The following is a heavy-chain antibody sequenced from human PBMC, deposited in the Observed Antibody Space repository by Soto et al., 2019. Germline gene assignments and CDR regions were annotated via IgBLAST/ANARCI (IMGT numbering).Heavy chain of an antibody. CDR3: ARAEVRRYSRQSDAYDI. D-gene: IGHD2-21*01. V-gene: IGHV1-3*01. CDR1: GYTFSNYA. Sequence: ASVKVSCKASGYTFSNYAMHWVRQAPGQRPEWMGWITPDNGNTKYSQNFQDRVTITRDTSASTAYMELSSLYSEDTAVYYCARAEVRRYSRQSDAYDIWGQGTMVTVSS. J-gene: IGHJ3*02. CDR2: ITPDNGNT.